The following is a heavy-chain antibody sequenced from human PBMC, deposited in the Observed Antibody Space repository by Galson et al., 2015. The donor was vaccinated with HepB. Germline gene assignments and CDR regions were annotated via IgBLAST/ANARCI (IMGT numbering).Heavy chain of an antibody. J-gene: IGHJ4*02. CDR3: ARDLRSGDGYNPPTFDY. Sequence: SVKVSCKASGYTFTSYYMHWVRQAPGQGLEWMGIINPSGGSTSYAQKFQGRVTMTRDTSTSTVYMELSSLRSEDTAVYYCARDLRSGDGYNPPTFDYWGPGTLVTVSS. D-gene: IGHD5-24*01. CDR2: INPSGGST. CDR1: GYTFTSYY. V-gene: IGHV1-46*01.